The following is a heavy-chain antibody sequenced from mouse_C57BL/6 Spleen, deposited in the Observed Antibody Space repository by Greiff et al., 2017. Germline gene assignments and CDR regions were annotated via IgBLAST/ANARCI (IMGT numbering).Heavy chain of an antibody. CDR2: IDPEDGEN. CDR3: ASVVAPYFDV. CDR1: GFNIKDYY. J-gene: IGHJ1*03. Sequence: EVQLQQSGAELVKPGASVKLSCTASGFNIKDYYMHWVKQRTEQGLEWIGRIDPEDGENKYAPKFQGKDTIPADKSSISAYLQLSSLTSEDTAVYYCASVVAPYFDVWGTGTTVTVSS. V-gene: IGHV14-2*01. D-gene: IGHD1-1*01.